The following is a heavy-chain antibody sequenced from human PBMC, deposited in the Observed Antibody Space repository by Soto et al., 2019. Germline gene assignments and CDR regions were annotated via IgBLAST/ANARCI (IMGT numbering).Heavy chain of an antibody. J-gene: IGHJ6*02. Sequence: PGESLKISCKGSGYSFTSYWIGWVRQMPGKGLEWMGIIYPGDSDTRYSPSFQGQVTISADKSISTAYLQWSSLKASDTAMYYCARAVGATRGYYYYYYGMDVWGQGTTVTVSS. D-gene: IGHD1-26*01. V-gene: IGHV5-51*01. CDR2: IYPGDSDT. CDR3: ARAVGATRGYYYYYYGMDV. CDR1: GYSFTSYW.